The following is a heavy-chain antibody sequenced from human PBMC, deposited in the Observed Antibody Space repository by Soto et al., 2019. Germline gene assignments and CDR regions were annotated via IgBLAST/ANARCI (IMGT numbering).Heavy chain of an antibody. CDR1: GFAFRSYN. CDR3: ASATVVAXXXDF. J-gene: IGHJ4*02. Sequence: EVQLVESGGGLVKPGGSLTLSCAGSGFAFRSYNMNWVRQPPGKGLEWVASISSGSSNIYYADSVKGRFTISRDNAKDSLYLQMDSLRAEDSAVYYCASATVVAXXXDFWGQXTLLTVS. CDR2: ISSGSSNI. V-gene: IGHV3-21*01. D-gene: IGHD2-15*01.